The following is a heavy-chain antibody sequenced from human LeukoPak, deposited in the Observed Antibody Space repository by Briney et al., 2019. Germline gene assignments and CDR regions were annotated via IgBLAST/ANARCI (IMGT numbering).Heavy chain of an antibody. D-gene: IGHD6-13*01. CDR1: GYTFTGYY. V-gene: IGHV1-2*02. J-gene: IGHJ5*02. Sequence: ASVKVSCKASGYTFTGYYMHWVRQAPGQGLEWMGWINPNSGGTKYAQKFQSRVTMTRDTSISTAYMELSRLRSDDTAVYYYARDFRQLVLNGWFDPWGRGTLVTVAS. CDR2: INPNSGGT. CDR3: ARDFRQLVLNGWFDP.